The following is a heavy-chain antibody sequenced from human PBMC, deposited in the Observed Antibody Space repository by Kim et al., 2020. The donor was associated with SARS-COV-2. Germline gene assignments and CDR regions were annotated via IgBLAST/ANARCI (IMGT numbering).Heavy chain of an antibody. Sequence: GGSLRLSCAASGFTFSSYGMHWVRQAPGKGLEWVAVIWYDGSNKYYADSVKGRFTISRDNSKNTLYLQMNSLRAEDTAVYYCARGYYYDSSGYYYASGYGFDYWGQGTLVTVSS. CDR3: ARGYYYDSSGYYYASGYGFDY. V-gene: IGHV3-33*01. D-gene: IGHD3-22*01. CDR1: GFTFSSYG. J-gene: IGHJ4*02. CDR2: IWYDGSNK.